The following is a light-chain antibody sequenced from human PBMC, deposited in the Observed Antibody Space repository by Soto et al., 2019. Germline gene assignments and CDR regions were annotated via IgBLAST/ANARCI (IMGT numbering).Light chain of an antibody. CDR3: CAYADSHIVL. CDR1: SNDVGSSSY. Sequence: QSVLTQPRSVSAFPGQSVTISCTGSSNDVGSSSYVSWSQHHPGKAPKLLIYDVYKRPSGVPGRFSGSKSGNTASLTISGLQAEDEADYYCCAYADSHIVLFGGGTKLTVL. V-gene: IGLV2-11*01. J-gene: IGLJ2*01. CDR2: DVY.